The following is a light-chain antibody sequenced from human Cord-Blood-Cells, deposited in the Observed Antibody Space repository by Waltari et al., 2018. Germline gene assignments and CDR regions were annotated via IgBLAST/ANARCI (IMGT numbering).Light chain of an antibody. V-gene: IGLV3-21*03. CDR3: QVWDSSSDHWV. CDR1: NIGSKS. Sequence: SYVLTQPPSVSVAPGKTARITCGGNNIGSKSVHWYQQKPGQAPVLVVYDDSDRPLGIPERVSGSNSGNTATLSISRVEAGDEADYYCQVWDSSSDHWVFGGGTKLTVL. CDR2: DDS. J-gene: IGLJ3*02.